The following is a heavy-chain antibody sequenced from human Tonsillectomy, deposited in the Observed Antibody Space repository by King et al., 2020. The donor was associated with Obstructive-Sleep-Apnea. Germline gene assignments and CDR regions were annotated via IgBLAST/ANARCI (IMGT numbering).Heavy chain of an antibody. CDR2: ISWNSGSI. J-gene: IGHJ4*02. D-gene: IGHD2-15*01. Sequence: DVQLVESGGGLVQPGRSLRLSCAASGFTFDDYAMHWVRQAPGKGLEWVSGISWNSGSIGYADSVKGRFTISRDNAKNSLYLQMNSLRAEDTALYYCAKSPRSGLPTKLGYWGQGTLVTVSS. CDR3: AKSPRSGLPTKLGY. CDR1: GFTFDDYA. V-gene: IGHV3-9*01.